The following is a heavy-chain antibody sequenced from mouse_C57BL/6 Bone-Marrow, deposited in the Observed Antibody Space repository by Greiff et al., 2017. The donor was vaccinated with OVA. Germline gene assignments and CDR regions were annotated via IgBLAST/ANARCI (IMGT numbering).Heavy chain of an antibody. J-gene: IGHJ2*01. V-gene: IGHV5-16*01. Sequence: EVMLVESEGGLVQPGSSMKLSCTASGFTFSDYYMAWVRQVPEKGLEWVANINYDGSSTYYLDSLKSRFIISRDNAKNILYLQMSSLKSEDTATYYCARVGPTMITTHYYFDYWGQGTTLTVSS. CDR1: GFTFSDYY. CDR2: INYDGSST. D-gene: IGHD2-4*01. CDR3: ARVGPTMITTHYYFDY.